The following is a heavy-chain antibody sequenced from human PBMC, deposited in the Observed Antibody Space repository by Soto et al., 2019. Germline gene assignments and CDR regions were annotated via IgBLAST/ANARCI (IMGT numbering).Heavy chain of an antibody. Sequence: GGSLRLSCTASGFTVSSNYMSWVRQAPGKGLEWVSVIYSGGSTYYADSVKGRFTISRDNSKNTLYLQMNSLRAEDTAVYYCARECYGDYDCYYGMDVWGQGTTVTVSS. CDR1: GFTVSSNY. J-gene: IGHJ6*02. CDR3: ARECYGDYDCYYGMDV. CDR2: IYSGGST. V-gene: IGHV3-53*01. D-gene: IGHD4-17*01.